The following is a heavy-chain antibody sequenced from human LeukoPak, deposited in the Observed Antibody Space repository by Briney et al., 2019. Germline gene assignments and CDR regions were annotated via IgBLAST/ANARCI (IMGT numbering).Heavy chain of an antibody. Sequence: PSETLSPTCTVSGGSISSSSYYWGWIRQPPGKGLEWIGSIYYSGSTYYNPSLKSRVTISVDTSKNQFSLKLSSVTAADTAVYYCARVENCSSTSCYTFYYYMDVWGKGTTVTVSS. CDR3: ARVENCSSTSCYTFYYYMDV. D-gene: IGHD2-2*02. CDR1: GGSISSSSYY. V-gene: IGHV4-39*07. J-gene: IGHJ6*03. CDR2: IYYSGST.